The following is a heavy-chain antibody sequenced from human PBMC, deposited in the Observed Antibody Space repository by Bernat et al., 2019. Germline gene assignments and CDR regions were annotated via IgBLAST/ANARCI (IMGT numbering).Heavy chain of an antibody. CDR1: GFTFSNAW. CDR3: NTAEDSGYVYYYYYYMDV. D-gene: IGHD5-12*01. V-gene: IGHV3-15*01. J-gene: IGHJ6*03. Sequence: EVQLVESGGGLVKPGGSLRPSCAASGFTFSNAWMSWVRQAPGKGLEWVGRIKSKTDGGTTDYAAPVKGRFTISRDDSKNTLYLQMNRLKTEDTAVYYSNTAEDSGYVYYYYYYMDVWGKGTTVTVSS. CDR2: IKSKTDGGTT.